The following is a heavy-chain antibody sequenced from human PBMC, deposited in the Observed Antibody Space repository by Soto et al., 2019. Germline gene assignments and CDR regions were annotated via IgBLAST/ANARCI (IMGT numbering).Heavy chain of an antibody. CDR2: IYYSGST. J-gene: IGHJ4*02. CDR3: ARAPSDYDSSGYPYYFDY. D-gene: IGHD3-22*01. Sequence: SETLSLTCTVSGGSVSSGSYYWSWIRQPPGKGLEWIGYIYYSGSTNYNPSLKSRVTISVDTSKNQFSLKLRSVTAADTAVYYCARAPSDYDSSGYPYYFDYWGQGTLVTVS. V-gene: IGHV4-61*01. CDR1: GGSVSSGSYY.